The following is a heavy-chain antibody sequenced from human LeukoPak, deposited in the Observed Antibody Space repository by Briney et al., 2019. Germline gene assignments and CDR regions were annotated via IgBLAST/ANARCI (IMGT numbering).Heavy chain of an antibody. CDR3: ARDLRTPSDTNIAIDY. CDR1: GFTFSNYW. Sequence: PGGSLRLSCAASGFTFSNYWMHWVRPGPGKGLVWVSRINSDGRIASYADSVKGRFTISRDNAKNTLYLQMNSLRAEDTAVYYCARDLRTPSDTNIAIDYWGQGTLVTVSS. V-gene: IGHV3-74*01. CDR2: INSDGRIA. D-gene: IGHD4-23*01. J-gene: IGHJ4*02.